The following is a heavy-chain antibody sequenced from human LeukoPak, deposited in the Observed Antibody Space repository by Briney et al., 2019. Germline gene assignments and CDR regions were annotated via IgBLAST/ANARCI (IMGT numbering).Heavy chain of an antibody. CDR2: INTNTGDP. D-gene: IGHD6-13*01. CDR3: ARRVESSSWYVAFDI. V-gene: IGHV7-4-1*02. Sequence: ASVKVSCKASGYTFTSCAMNWVRQAPGQGLEWMGWINTNTGDPTYAQGFTGRFVFSLDTSVSTAYLQISSLKAEDTAVYYCARRVESSSWYVAFDIWRQGTMVTVSS. J-gene: IGHJ3*02. CDR1: GYTFTSCA.